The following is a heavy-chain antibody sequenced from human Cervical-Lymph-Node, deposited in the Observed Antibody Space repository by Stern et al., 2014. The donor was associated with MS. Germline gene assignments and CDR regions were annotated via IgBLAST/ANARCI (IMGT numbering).Heavy chain of an antibody. D-gene: IGHD3-10*01. CDR1: GFTFSTYA. V-gene: IGHV3-30-3*01. Sequence: QVQLQQSGGGVVQPGWSLSLSCVASGFTFSTYAMHWVRQAPGKGLEWVAFVSYDGTQRNSTDSVKARFTISRDNSKNTLYLHMNSLRDEDTAVYFCARGGRGVGLEYWGQGALVTVSS. CDR2: VSYDGTQR. CDR3: ARGGRGVGLEY. J-gene: IGHJ4*02.